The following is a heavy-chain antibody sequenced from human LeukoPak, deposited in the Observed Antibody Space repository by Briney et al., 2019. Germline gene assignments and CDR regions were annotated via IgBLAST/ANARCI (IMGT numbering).Heavy chain of an antibody. V-gene: IGHV3-7*03. D-gene: IGHD6-13*01. CDR1: RFTFSSYW. J-gene: IGHJ3*02. Sequence: GGSLRLSCAVSRFTFSSYWMSWVRQAPGGGLEWVANIKQDGSEKYYVDSVKGRFTISRDNAKNSLYLQMNSLKTEDTAVYYCARSWSGFDAFDIWGQGTMVTVSS. CDR2: IKQDGSEK. CDR3: ARSWSGFDAFDI.